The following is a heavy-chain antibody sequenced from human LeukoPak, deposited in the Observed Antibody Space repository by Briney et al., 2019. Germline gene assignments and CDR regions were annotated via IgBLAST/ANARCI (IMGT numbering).Heavy chain of an antibody. CDR1: GFTFSSYS. CDR3: AREGVVRGVIPRWFDP. J-gene: IGHJ5*02. V-gene: IGHV3-48*04. CDR2: ISSSSSTI. D-gene: IGHD3-10*01. Sequence: GGSLRLSCAASGFTFSSYSMNWVRQAPGKGLEWISYISSSSSTIYYADSVKGRFIISRDNAKNSLYLQMNSLRAEDTAVYYCAREGVVRGVIPRWFDPWGQGTLVTVSS.